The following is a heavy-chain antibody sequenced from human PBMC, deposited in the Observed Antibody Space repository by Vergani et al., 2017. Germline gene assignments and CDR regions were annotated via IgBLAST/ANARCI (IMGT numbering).Heavy chain of an antibody. CDR3: ARVYPGNNSGWEPFDY. CDR1: GDIFNNYT. V-gene: IGHV1-69*02. Sequence: QVHLEQSGTEVKKPGSSVKVSCTVSGDIFNNYTVTWVRQAPGQGLEWMGRIIPIIRLATSAQKFQDRVKITGDTSTNTVYMEMNNLRSEDTAVYYCARVYPGNNSGWEPFDYWGQGTLVTVSS. J-gene: IGHJ4*02. CDR2: IIPIIRLA. D-gene: IGHD6-19*01.